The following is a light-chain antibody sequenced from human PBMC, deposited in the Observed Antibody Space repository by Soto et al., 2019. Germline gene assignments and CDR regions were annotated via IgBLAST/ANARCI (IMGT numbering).Light chain of an antibody. Sequence: IQMTQSPTSLAASVGDRVTITCGARQSISNYLHWFQQKPGKAPNLVIYDASSLQSGVPSRVGGRGSGTDFSLTSTSLPALHFATEYGQQYHTYPITFGQGTRLKIK. J-gene: IGKJ5*01. CDR1: QSISNY. CDR3: QQYHTYPIT. CDR2: DAS. V-gene: IGKV1-39*01.